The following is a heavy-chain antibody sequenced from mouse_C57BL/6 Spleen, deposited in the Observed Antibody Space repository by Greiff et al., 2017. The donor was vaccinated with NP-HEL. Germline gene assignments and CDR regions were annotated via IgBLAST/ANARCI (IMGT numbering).Heavy chain of an antibody. CDR2: ISSGGSYT. J-gene: IGHJ2*01. CDR3: ARYDSTGFDY. CDR1: GFTFSSYG. V-gene: IGHV5-6*01. Sequence: EVQLVESGGDLVKPGGSLKLSCAASGFTFSSYGMSWVRQTPDKRLEWVATISSGGSYTYYPDSVKGRFTISRDNAKNTLYLQMSSLKSEDTAMYYCARYDSTGFDYWGQGTTLTVSS. D-gene: IGHD2-13*01.